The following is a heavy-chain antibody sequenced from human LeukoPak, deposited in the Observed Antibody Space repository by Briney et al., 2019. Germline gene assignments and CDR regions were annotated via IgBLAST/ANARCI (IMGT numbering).Heavy chain of an antibody. V-gene: IGHV3-21*01. J-gene: IGHJ4*02. CDR3: ARDLVAYCGGDCYFSYYFDY. Sequence: GGSLRLSCAASGFTFSSYNMNWVRQAPGKGLEWVSSISSSSSYIYYADSVKGRFTISRDNAKNSLYLQMNSLRAEDTAVYYCARDLVAYCGGDCYFSYYFDYWGQGTLVTVSS. CDR1: GFTFSSYN. CDR2: ISSSSSYI. D-gene: IGHD2-21*01.